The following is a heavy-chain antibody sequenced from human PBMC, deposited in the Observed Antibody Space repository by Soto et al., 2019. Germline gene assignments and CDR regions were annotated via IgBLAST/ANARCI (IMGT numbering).Heavy chain of an antibody. CDR3: ARGNSRITIFGVVIFPGDP. J-gene: IGHJ5*02. CDR2: ISSSSSYI. Sequence: EVQLVESGGGLVKPGGSLRLSCAASGFTFSSYSMNWVRQAPGKGLEWVSSISSSSSYIYYADSVKGRFTISRDNAKNSLYLQMNSLRAEDTAVYYCARGNSRITIFGVVIFPGDPWGQGTLVTVSS. V-gene: IGHV3-21*01. D-gene: IGHD3-3*01. CDR1: GFTFSSYS.